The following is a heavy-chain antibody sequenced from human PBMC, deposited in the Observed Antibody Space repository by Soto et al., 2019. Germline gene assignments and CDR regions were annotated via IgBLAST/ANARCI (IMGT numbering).Heavy chain of an antibody. Sequence: EVQLVESGGGLVQPGGSPRLSCAASGLTFRDDWMTWVRQVPGKGLEWVANINQDGREECYMDSVKGRFTISRDNAKNSLDLQMSSLRADDTAVYYCATDPWDNWGQGTLVTVSS. CDR3: ATDPWDN. CDR2: INQDGREE. CDR1: GLTFRDDW. V-gene: IGHV3-7*01. J-gene: IGHJ4*02.